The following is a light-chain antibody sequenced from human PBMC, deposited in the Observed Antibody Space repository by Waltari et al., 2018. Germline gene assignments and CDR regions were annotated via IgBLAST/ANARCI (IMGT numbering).Light chain of an antibody. CDR2: GAS. V-gene: IGKV3-20*01. CDR3: QQYYDTPVT. J-gene: IGKJ3*01. Sequence: EIVLTQSPGTLSLSPGERATLSCRANQRISNIYLAWYQQKSGQAPGLLIYGASYRATGIPDRFSGSGSGTDFTLTITSLQAEDVAVYYCQQYYDTPVTFGPGTKVDIK. CDR1: QRISNIY.